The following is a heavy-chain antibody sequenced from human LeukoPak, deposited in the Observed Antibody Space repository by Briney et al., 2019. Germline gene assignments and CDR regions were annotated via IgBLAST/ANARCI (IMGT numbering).Heavy chain of an antibody. CDR1: GYTFTSCG. CDR2: ISAYNGNT. CDR3: ARDRSPYYDFWSGYYC. D-gene: IGHD3-3*01. J-gene: IGHJ4*02. V-gene: IGHV1-18*01. Sequence: ASVKVSCKASGYTFTSCGISWVRQAPGQGLEWMGWISAYNGNTNYAQKLQGRVTMTTDTSTSTAYMELRSLRSDDTAVYYCARDRSPYYDFWSGYYCWGQGTLVTVSS.